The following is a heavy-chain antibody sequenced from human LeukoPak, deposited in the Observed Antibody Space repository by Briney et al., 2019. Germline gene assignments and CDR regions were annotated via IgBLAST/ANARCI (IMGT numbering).Heavy chain of an antibody. D-gene: IGHD3-10*01. J-gene: IGHJ4*02. CDR3: ARAHSYYYGSGSYPY. Sequence: SVKVSCKASGGTFSSYAISWVRQAPGQGLEWMGRIIPILGIANYAQKFQGRVTITADKSTSTAYMELSSLRSEDTAVYYCARAHSYYYGSGSYPYWGQGTLVTVSS. V-gene: IGHV1-69*04. CDR2: IIPILGIA. CDR1: GGTFSSYA.